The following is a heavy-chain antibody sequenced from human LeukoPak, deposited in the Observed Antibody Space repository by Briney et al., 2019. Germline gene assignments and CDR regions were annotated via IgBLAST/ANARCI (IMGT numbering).Heavy chain of an antibody. CDR1: GGSMSSYH. V-gene: IGHV4-59*08. Sequence: SETLSLTCSVSGGSMSSYHWSWIRQPPGKGLVWIGYIYYSGSANYNPSLKSRVSISVDTSKNQFSLKVGSVSAADTAVYYCARRGTGWYNFDSWGQGTLVTVSS. J-gene: IGHJ4*02. CDR3: ARRGTGWYNFDS. D-gene: IGHD6-19*01. CDR2: IYYSGSA.